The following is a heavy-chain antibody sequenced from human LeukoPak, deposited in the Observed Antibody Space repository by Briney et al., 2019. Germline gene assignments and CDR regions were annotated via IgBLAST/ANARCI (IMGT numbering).Heavy chain of an antibody. D-gene: IGHD1-26*01. J-gene: IGHJ3*02. V-gene: IGHV3-21*01. CDR2: ISSSSSYI. Sequence: GGPLRLSCAASGFTFSSYSMNWVRQAPGKGLEWVSSISSSSSYIYYADSVKGRFTISRDNAKNSLYLQMNSLRAEDTAVYYCAREPGRGSRDAFDIWGQGTMVTVSS. CDR1: GFTFSSYS. CDR3: AREPGRGSRDAFDI.